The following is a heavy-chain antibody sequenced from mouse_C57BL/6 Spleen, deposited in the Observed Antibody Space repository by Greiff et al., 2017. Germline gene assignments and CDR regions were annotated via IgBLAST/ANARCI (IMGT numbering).Heavy chain of an antibody. J-gene: IGHJ2*01. CDR2: IYPRSGNT. Sequence: QVQLQQSGAELARPGASVKLSCKASGYTFTSYGISWVKQRTGQGLEWIGEIYPRSGNTYYNEKFKGKATLTADKSSSTAYMELRSLTSEDSAVSFCARSGITTEGYFDYWGQGTTLTVSS. V-gene: IGHV1-81*01. D-gene: IGHD1-1*01. CDR1: GYTFTSYG. CDR3: ARSGITTEGYFDY.